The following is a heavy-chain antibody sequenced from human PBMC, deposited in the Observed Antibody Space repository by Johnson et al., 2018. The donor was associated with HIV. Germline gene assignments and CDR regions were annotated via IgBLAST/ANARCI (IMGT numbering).Heavy chain of an antibody. CDR1: GFTFSGYW. V-gene: IGHV3-7*01. D-gene: IGHD1-1*01. CDR3: ARDGSNFGAFDI. CDR2: IKQGGSEK. Sequence: VQLVESGGGLVRPGEPLRLSCVASGFTFSGYWMTWVRQAPGKGLEWVANIKQGGSEKYYVDSVKGRFTISRDNAKKSLYLQMNSLRAEDTAVYYCARDGSNFGAFDIWGQGTMVTVSS. J-gene: IGHJ3*02.